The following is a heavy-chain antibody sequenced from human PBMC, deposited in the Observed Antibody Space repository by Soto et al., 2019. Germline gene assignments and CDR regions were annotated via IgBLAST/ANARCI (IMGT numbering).Heavy chain of an antibody. Sequence: VQLLQSGGGLVQPGGSVRLTCEATGFVFSRYAMNWVRQDPGKGLEWIASISNTGGVAYYADSVKGRFTISRDNSKNTLYLQMNTLRVEDTAIYYCAKDWMGLGYFFEYWGQGTPVTVSS. D-gene: IGHD5-18*01. CDR3: AKDWMGLGYFFEY. CDR1: GFVFSRYA. J-gene: IGHJ4*02. CDR2: ISNTGGVA. V-gene: IGHV3-23*01.